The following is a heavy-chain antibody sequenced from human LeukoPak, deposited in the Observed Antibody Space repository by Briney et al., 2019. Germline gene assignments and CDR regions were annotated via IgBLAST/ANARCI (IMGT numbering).Heavy chain of an antibody. CDR1: GFIFDDYA. Sequence: GGSRRLSCAASGFIFDDYAMSWVRQAPGKGLEWVSGINWNGGSTVYADSVKGRFTISRDNAKNFLYLQMNSLRAEDTALYHCARVPPGGSSWYGTFDYWGQGTLVTVSS. J-gene: IGHJ4*02. V-gene: IGHV3-20*01. CDR2: INWNGGST. D-gene: IGHD6-13*01. CDR3: ARVPPGGSSWYGTFDY.